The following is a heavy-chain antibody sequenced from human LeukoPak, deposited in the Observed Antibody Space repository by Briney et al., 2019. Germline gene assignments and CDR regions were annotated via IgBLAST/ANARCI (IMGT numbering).Heavy chain of an antibody. Sequence: PSETLSLTCTVSGGSISSRNYDWAWIRQPTGQGLVWIRSIYYTGSTYYNPSLKSRVTMSVDTSKNQFSLKVGSVTAADTAVYYCARLSGVPGDPDYWGQGNLVTVAS. CDR3: ARLSGVPGDPDY. D-gene: IGHD3-10*01. CDR1: GGSISSRNYD. J-gene: IGHJ4*02. V-gene: IGHV4-39*01. CDR2: IYYTGST.